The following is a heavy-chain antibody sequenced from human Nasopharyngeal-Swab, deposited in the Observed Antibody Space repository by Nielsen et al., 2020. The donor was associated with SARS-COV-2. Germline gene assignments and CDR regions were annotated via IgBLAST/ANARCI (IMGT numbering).Heavy chain of an antibody. CDR2: ISYDGSNK. CDR1: GFTFSSYA. V-gene: IGHV3-30*04. D-gene: IGHD3-16*01. Sequence: GGSLRLSCAASGFTFSSYAMHWVRQAPGKGLEWVAVISYDGSNKYYADSVKGRFTISRDNAKNSLYLQMNSLRAEDTALYYCAKVFTWGSPDYWGQGTLVTVSS. J-gene: IGHJ4*02. CDR3: AKVFTWGSPDY.